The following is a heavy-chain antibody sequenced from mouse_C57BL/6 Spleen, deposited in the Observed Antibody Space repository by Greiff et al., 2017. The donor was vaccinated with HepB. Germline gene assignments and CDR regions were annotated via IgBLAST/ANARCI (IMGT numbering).Heavy chain of an antibody. CDR3: ARSGYSNYGAWFAY. CDR1: GYTFTSYW. V-gene: IGHV1-72*01. D-gene: IGHD2-5*01. J-gene: IGHJ3*01. Sequence: QVQLQQPGAELVKPGASVKLSCKASGYTFTSYWMHWVKQRPGRGLEWIGRIDPNSGGTKYNEKFKSKATLTVDKPSSTAYMQLSRLTSEDSAVYYCARSGYSNYGAWFAYWGQGTLVTVSA. CDR2: IDPNSGGT.